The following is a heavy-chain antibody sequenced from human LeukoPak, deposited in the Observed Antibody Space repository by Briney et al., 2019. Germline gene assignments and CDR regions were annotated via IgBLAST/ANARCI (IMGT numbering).Heavy chain of an antibody. CDR2: IYHSGST. CDR3: ARVEDIVVVPAAIGAAAYFDY. D-gene: IGHD2-2*02. Sequence: SETLSLTCTVSGYSISSGYYWGWTRQPPGKGLEWIGSIYHSGSTYYNPSLKSRVTISVDTSKNQFSLKLSSVTAADTAVYYCARVEDIVVVPAAIGAAAYFDYWGQGTLVTVSS. V-gene: IGHV4-38-2*02. CDR1: GYSISSGYY. J-gene: IGHJ4*02.